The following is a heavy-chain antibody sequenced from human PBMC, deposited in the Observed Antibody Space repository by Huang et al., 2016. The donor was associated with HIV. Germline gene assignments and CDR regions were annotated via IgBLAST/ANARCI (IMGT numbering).Heavy chain of an antibody. CDR1: GFTFSKYA. CDR2: ISGSSGTI. V-gene: IGHV3-23*01. J-gene: IGHJ4*02. D-gene: IGHD5-12*01. Sequence: EVQLWESGGTLVQPGGSLRLSCGASGFTFSKYAMRWVRQAPGKGMEGVSFISGSSGTIYYADSVKGRFTISRDNVKKTVYLQMNSLRVEDAAVYYCAKDRGDGYSGYDYDYWGQGTLVTVSS. CDR3: AKDRGDGYSGYDYDY.